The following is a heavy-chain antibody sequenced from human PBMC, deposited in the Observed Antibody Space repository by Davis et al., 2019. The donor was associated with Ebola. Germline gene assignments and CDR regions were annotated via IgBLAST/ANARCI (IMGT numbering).Heavy chain of an antibody. D-gene: IGHD4-17*01. J-gene: IGHJ6*02. V-gene: IGHV3-23*01. CDR3: AKVGLTYDYGDYDAPRGYYYYGMDV. CDR2: IDGRSGHT. Sequence: PGGSLRLSCTASGFNITDYAMSWVRQAPGKGLEWVSTIDGRSGHTYYVDSVEGRFTISRDNSKNTLYLQMNSLRAEDTAVYYCAKVGLTYDYGDYDAPRGYYYYGMDVWGQGTTVTVSS. CDR1: GFNITDYA.